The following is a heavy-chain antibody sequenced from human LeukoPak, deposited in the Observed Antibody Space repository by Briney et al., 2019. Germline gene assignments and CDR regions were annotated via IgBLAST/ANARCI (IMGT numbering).Heavy chain of an antibody. J-gene: IGHJ4*02. Sequence: GGSLRLSCAASGFTFNTYGMHWVRQAPGKALEWVSAITPSGTNTYYADSVKGRFTISRDNFKNTLYLQMTSLRAEDTALYYCARRTCSGGTCYPLDSWGQGALVTVSS. CDR2: ITPSGTNT. CDR3: ARRTCSGGTCYPLDS. CDR1: GFTFNTYG. D-gene: IGHD2-15*01. V-gene: IGHV3-23*01.